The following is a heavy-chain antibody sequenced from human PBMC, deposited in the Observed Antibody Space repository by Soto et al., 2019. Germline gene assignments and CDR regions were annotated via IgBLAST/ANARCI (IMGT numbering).Heavy chain of an antibody. CDR1: GGTFSSYT. J-gene: IGHJ6*03. D-gene: IGHD6-6*01. CDR3: ARDRRLTSSSSDYYYYYMDV. V-gene: IGHV1-69*08. Sequence: QVQLVQSGAEVKKPGSSVKVSCKASGGTFSSYTISWVRQAPGQGLEWMGRIIPILGIANYAQKSQGRVTITADKSTSTAYMELSSLRSEDTAVYYCARDRRLTSSSSDYYYYYMDVWGKGTTVTVSS. CDR2: IIPILGIA.